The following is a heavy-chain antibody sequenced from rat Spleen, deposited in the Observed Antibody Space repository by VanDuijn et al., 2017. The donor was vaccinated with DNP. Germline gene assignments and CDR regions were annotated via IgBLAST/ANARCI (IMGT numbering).Heavy chain of an antibody. CDR3: SRQGPDNYGSNWFAY. Sequence: EVQLVESGGGLVQPGDSLKLSCAASGFTFSDYAMAWVRQSPKKGLEWVATNIYDGSRNYCRDSVKGRFTISRDNAKSSLYLQMNSLKSEDTATYYCSRQGPDNYGSNWFAYWGQGALVTVSS. CDR1: GFTFSDYA. V-gene: IGHV5S10*01. CDR2: NIYDGSRN. J-gene: IGHJ3*01. D-gene: IGHD1-3*01.